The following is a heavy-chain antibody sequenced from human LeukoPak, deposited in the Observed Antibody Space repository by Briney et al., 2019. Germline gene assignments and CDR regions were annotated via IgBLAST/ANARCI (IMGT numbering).Heavy chain of an antibody. CDR2: IYYSGST. D-gene: IGHD6-19*01. V-gene: IGHV4-59*01. Sequence: SETLSLTCTVSGGSISSYYWSWIRQPPGKGLEWIGYIYYSGSTNYNPSLKSRVTISVDTSKNQFSLKLSSVTAADTAVYYCARCIAVAGAFDYWGQGTLVTVSS. J-gene: IGHJ4*02. CDR1: GGSISSYY. CDR3: ARCIAVAGAFDY.